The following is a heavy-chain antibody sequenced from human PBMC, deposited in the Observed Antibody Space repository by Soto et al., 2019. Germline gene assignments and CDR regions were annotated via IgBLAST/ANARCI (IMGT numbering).Heavy chain of an antibody. CDR3: ARRKVPGSSSRALLYFDY. D-gene: IGHD6-6*01. J-gene: IGHJ4*02. CDR2: INHSGST. V-gene: IGHV4-34*01. Sequence: SETLSLTCAVYGGSFSGYYWSWIRQPPGKGLEWIGEINHSGSTNYNPSLKSRVTISVDTSKNQFSLKLSSVTAADTAVYYCARRKVPGSSSRALLYFDYWGQGTLVTVSS. CDR1: GGSFSGYY.